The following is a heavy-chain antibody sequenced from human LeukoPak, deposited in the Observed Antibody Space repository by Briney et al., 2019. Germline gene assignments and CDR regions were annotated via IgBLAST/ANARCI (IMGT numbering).Heavy chain of an antibody. CDR1: GGSISSYY. CDR3: AREKMNYYDSSGHYYFDY. CDR2: IYYSGST. D-gene: IGHD3-22*01. V-gene: IGHV4-59*01. J-gene: IGHJ4*02. Sequence: SETLSLTCTVSGGSISSYYWSWIRQPPGKGLEWVGYIYYSGSTNYNPSLKSRVTISVDTSKNQFSLKLSSVTAADTAVYYCAREKMNYYDSSGHYYFDYWGQGTLVTVSS.